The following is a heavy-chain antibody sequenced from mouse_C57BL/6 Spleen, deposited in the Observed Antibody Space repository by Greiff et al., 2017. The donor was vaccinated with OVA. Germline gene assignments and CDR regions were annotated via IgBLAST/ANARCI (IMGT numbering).Heavy chain of an antibody. CDR3: GELYYGSSYGYFDV. J-gene: IGHJ1*03. Sequence: QVQLQQPGAELVKPGASVKLSCKASGYTFTSYWMHWVKQRPGQGLEWIGMIHPNSGSTNYNEKFKSKATLTVDKSSSTAYMQLSSLTSEDSAVYYCGELYYGSSYGYFDVWGTGTTVTVSS. CDR2: IHPNSGST. CDR1: GYTFTSYW. V-gene: IGHV1-64*01. D-gene: IGHD1-1*01.